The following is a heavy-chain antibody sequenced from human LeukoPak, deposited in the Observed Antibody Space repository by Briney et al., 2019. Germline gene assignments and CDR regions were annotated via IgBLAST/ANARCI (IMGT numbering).Heavy chain of an antibody. CDR2: IDYSGST. Sequence: SQTLSLTCTVSGGSISTFYWSWIRQRPGKGLERLGYIDYSGSTNYNPSLKSRVIISVDTSNNQFSLKLSSVTAADTAVYYCARGGRGYSYEIDYWGQGTLVSVSS. CDR3: ARGGRGYSYEIDY. J-gene: IGHJ4*02. D-gene: IGHD5-18*01. V-gene: IGHV4-59*01. CDR1: GGSISTFY.